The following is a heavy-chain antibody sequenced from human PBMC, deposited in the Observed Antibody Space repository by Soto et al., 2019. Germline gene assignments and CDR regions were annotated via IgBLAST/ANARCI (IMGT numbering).Heavy chain of an antibody. D-gene: IGHD3-22*01. CDR1: GYTFSSYG. CDR3: ARGGYYDSSGSRNYFYYGMNV. V-gene: IGHV1-18*01. CDR2: VSPYDGYT. J-gene: IGHJ6*02. Sequence: QVQLVQSGAEVKKPGASVKVSCKASGYTFSSYGINWVRQAPGQGLEWLGWVSPYDGYTNYAQILQGRVSMTTATSTKTAYMEVRSLRSDDTAVYYCARGGYYDSSGSRNYFYYGMNVWGQGTTVTVSS.